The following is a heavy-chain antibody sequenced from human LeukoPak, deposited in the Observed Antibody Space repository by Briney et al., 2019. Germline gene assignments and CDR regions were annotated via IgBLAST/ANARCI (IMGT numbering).Heavy chain of an antibody. Sequence: GESLKISCKGSGYSFTSYGIGWVRQMPGKGLEWMGIIYPGDADTRYSPSFPGQVTISADKSISTAYLQWSSLKASDTAMYHCARRSAFEGILDYWGQGTLVTVSS. V-gene: IGHV5-51*01. CDR3: ARRSAFEGILDY. D-gene: IGHD3-3*02. CDR1: GYSFTSYG. J-gene: IGHJ4*02. CDR2: IYPGDADT.